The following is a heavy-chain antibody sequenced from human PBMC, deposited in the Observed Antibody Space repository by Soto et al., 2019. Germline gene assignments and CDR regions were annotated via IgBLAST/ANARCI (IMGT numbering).Heavy chain of an antibody. V-gene: IGHV4-4*07. CDR1: GGSISNYY. CDR3: ARGGQDFWSGPFDD. J-gene: IGHJ4*02. D-gene: IGHD3-3*01. Sequence: QGQLQESGPGLVKPSETLSLTCTVSGGSISNYYCNWIRQPAGKGLEWIGRIDTSGSTNYNPSLKSRGTMSVDTSKQEFALKLSSVTAAETAIYYCARGGQDFWSGPFDDWGRGALVTVSS. CDR2: IDTSGST.